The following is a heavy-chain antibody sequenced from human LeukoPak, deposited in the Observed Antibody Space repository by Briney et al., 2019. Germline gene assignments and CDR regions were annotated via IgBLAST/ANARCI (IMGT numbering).Heavy chain of an antibody. CDR2: ISYDGSNK. CDR3: AKAVRMDSYVDY. CDR1: GFTFSSYG. J-gene: IGHJ4*02. D-gene: IGHD5-18*01. Sequence: GRSLRLSCAASGFTFSSYGMHWVRQAPGKGLEWVAVISYDGSNKYYADSVKGRFTISRDNSKNTLYLQMNSLRAEDTAVYYCAKAVRMDSYVDYWGQGTLVTVSS. V-gene: IGHV3-30*18.